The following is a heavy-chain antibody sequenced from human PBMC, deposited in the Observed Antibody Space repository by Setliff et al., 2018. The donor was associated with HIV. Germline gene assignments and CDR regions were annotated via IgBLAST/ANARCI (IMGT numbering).Heavy chain of an antibody. CDR2: IDWDDAK. CDR3: ARGSESLTYFDN. V-gene: IGHV2-70*11. D-gene: IGHD3-10*01. Sequence: SGPTLVNPTQPLTLTCTFSGFSLSPRGMSVSWIRQPPGKALEWLARIDWDDAKYYSTSLKTRLTISKDTSKNQVVLTMTNMDPVDTATYYCARGSESLTYFDNWGPGTQVTGSS. J-gene: IGHJ4*02. CDR1: GFSLSPRGMS.